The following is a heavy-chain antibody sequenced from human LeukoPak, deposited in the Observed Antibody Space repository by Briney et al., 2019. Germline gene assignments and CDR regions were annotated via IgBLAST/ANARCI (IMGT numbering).Heavy chain of an antibody. CDR3: AKNGDRGAYCTGGTCYPYFYYYMDV. V-gene: IGHV3-23*01. CDR2: ISSTGGTT. Sequence: GGTLRLSCAASGITFSSYGMSWVRQAPGKGLEWVSSISSTGGTTYYADSVKGRFTISRDNSKDTLYLQMNSLRAEDTAIYYCAKNGDRGAYCTGGTCYPYFYYYMDVWGKGTTVTI. D-gene: IGHD2-15*01. CDR1: GITFSSYG. J-gene: IGHJ6*03.